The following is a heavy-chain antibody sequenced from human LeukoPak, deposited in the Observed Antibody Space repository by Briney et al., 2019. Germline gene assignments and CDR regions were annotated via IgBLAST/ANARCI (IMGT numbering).Heavy chain of an antibody. CDR1: GGTFSSYA. CDR3: ASGTWGRTETFDP. CDR2: IIPIFGTA. Sequence: SVKVSCKASGGTFSSYAISWVRQAPGQGLEWMGGIIPIFGTANYAQKFQGRVTITADESASTAYMELGSLRSEDTAVYYCASGTWGRTETFDPWGQGTLVTVSS. D-gene: IGHD3-16*01. V-gene: IGHV1-69*01. J-gene: IGHJ5*02.